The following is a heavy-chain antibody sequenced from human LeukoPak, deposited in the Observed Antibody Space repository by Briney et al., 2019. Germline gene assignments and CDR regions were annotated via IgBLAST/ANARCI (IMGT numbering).Heavy chain of an antibody. V-gene: IGHV3-64*01. J-gene: IGHJ4*02. CDR3: ARGQGTIFGVVIGIDY. D-gene: IGHD3-3*01. CDR1: GFTLSSYA. Sequence: GGSLRLSCAASGFTLSSYAMHWVRQAPGKGLEYVSAISSNGGSTYYANSVKGRFTISRDNSKNTLYLQMGSLRAEDMAVYYCARGQGTIFGVVIGIDYWGQGTLVTVSS. CDR2: ISSNGGST.